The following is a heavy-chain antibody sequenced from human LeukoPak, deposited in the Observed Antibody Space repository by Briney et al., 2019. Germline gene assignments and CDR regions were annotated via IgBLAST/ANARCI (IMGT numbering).Heavy chain of an antibody. J-gene: IGHJ4*02. D-gene: IGHD3-16*01. V-gene: IGHV4-59*02. Sequence: PSETLSLTCTVSSAFVSSYYWSWVRQPPGGGLEWIGYISNSGSPSYNPSFKSRVTFSADTSKNHLSLKLNSVTPADTAVYFCARGGAGPLRDWGQGTLVTVSS. CDR2: ISNSGSP. CDR3: ARGGAGPLRD. CDR1: SAFVSSYY.